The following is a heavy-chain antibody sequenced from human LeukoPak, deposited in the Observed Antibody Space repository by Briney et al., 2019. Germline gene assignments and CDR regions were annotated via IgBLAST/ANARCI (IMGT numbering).Heavy chain of an antibody. Sequence: ASVKVSCKASGYTFTSYYMHWVRQATGQGLEWMGIINPSDGSTSYAQKFQGRVTMTRDMSTSTVYMELSSLRSEDTAVYYCARANGWLQFRSGPYFDYWGQGTLVTVSS. CDR3: ARANGWLQFRSGPYFDY. V-gene: IGHV1-46*01. CDR1: GYTFTSYY. J-gene: IGHJ4*02. D-gene: IGHD5-24*01. CDR2: INPSDGST.